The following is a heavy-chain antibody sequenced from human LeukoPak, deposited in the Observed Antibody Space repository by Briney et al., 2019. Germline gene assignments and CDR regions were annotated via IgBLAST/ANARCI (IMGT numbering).Heavy chain of an antibody. CDR1: GGSISSGGYY. D-gene: IGHD6-19*01. V-gene: IGHV4-30-2*01. CDR3: ARTSGWYTPSWYFDL. Sequence: SETLSLTCTVSGGSISSGGYYWSWIRQPPGKGLEWIGYIYHSGSTYYNPSLKSRVTISVDRSKNQFSLKLSSVTAADTAVYYCARTSGWYTPSWYFDLWGRGTLVTVSS. CDR2: IYHSGST. J-gene: IGHJ2*01.